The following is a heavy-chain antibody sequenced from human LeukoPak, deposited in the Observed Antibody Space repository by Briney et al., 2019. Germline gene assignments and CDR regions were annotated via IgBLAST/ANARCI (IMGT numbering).Heavy chain of an antibody. D-gene: IGHD5-18*01. CDR2: ISYDGSNK. V-gene: IGHV3-30*18. CDR3: AKSGEGIQLWLLLDY. Sequence: GGSLRLSRAASGFTFSSYGMHWVRQAPGKGLEWVAVISYDGSNKYYADSVKGRFTISRDNSKNTLYLQMNSLRAEDTAVYYCAKSGEGIQLWLLLDYWGQGTLVTVSS. J-gene: IGHJ4*02. CDR1: GFTFSSYG.